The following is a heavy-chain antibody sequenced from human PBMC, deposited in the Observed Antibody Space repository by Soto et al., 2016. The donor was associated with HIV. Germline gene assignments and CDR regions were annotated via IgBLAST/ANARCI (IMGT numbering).Heavy chain of an antibody. CDR3: AKWAHCSGGTCSEASPLDY. CDR1: GLTFSNYA. J-gene: IGHJ4*02. D-gene: IGHD2-15*01. V-gene: IGHV3-23*01. CDR2: ISAGGGST. Sequence: EVHLLESGRGLVQSGGSLRLSCAVSGLTFSNYAMSWVRQAPGKGLEWVSGISAGGGSTYYADLVKGRFTISRDNFKNTLYLQMNSLRAEDTAVYYCAKWAHCSGGTCSEASPLDYWGQGTLVTVSS.